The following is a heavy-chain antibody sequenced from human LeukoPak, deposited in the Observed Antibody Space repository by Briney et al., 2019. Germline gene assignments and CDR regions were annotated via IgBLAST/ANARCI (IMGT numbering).Heavy chain of an antibody. V-gene: IGHV3-23*01. D-gene: IGHD3-10*01. Sequence: PGGSLRLSCGASGLTVSSYAMSWVRQAPGKGLEWVSTIIGSAVNTYYADSVKGRFTISRDDSKNTVYLQMSSLRAEDTAVYSCAKYTSGTSYRGLDQWGQGTLVTVSS. CDR3: AKYTSGTSYRGLDQ. CDR2: IIGSAVNT. J-gene: IGHJ4*02. CDR1: GLTVSSYA.